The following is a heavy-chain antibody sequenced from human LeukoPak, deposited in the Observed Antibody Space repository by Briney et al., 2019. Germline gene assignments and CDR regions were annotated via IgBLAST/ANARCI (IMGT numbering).Heavy chain of an antibody. CDR3: ARVGAPAMGRAFDI. CDR1: GGSISSSSYY. Sequence: PSETLSLTCTVSGGSISSSSYYWGWIRQPPGKGLEWIGEINHSGSTNYNPSLKSRVTISVDTSKNQFSLKLSSVSAADTAVYYCARVGAPAMGRAFDIWGQGTMVTVSS. J-gene: IGHJ3*02. CDR2: INHSGST. V-gene: IGHV4-39*07. D-gene: IGHD1-26*01.